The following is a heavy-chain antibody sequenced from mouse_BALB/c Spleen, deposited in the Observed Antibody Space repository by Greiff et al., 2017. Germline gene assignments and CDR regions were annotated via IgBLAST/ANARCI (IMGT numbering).Heavy chain of an antibody. D-gene: IGHD2-1*01. V-gene: IGHV5-6-3*01. CDR2: INSNGGST. Sequence: DVKLVESGGGLVQPGGSLKLSCAASGFTFSSYGMSWVRQTPDKRLELVATINSNGGSTYYPDSVKGRFTISRDNAKNTLYLQMSSLKSEDTAMYYCASSIYYGNYGAMDYWGQGTSVTVSS. CDR3: ASSIYYGNYGAMDY. CDR1: GFTFSSYG. J-gene: IGHJ4*01.